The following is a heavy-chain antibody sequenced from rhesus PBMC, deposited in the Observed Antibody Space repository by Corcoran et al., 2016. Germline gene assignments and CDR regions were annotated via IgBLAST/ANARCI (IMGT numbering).Heavy chain of an antibody. V-gene: IGHV5-2*01. Sequence: EVQLVQSGAEVKRPGESLKISCKISGYSFTSYCISWVRQMPGKGLEWMGAIDPSDSDTRYSPSFQGQVTISADKSISTTYLQWSSLKASDSATYYCAKRGSSGWSFDYWGQGVLVTVSS. D-gene: IGHD6S26*01. CDR3: AKRGSSGWSFDY. CDR1: GYSFTSYC. J-gene: IGHJ4*01. CDR2: IDPSDSDT.